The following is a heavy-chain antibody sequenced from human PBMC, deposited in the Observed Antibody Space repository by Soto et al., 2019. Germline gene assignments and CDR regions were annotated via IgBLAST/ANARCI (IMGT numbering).Heavy chain of an antibody. Sequence: QVQLVQSGAEVKKPGASVKVSCKASGYTFTSYAMHWVRQAPGQRLEWMGWINAGNGNTKYSQKFQGRVTITRDTSASTAYMELSSLRSEDTAVYYCARSLLQMTTVTDFDYWGQGTLVTVSS. V-gene: IGHV1-3*01. CDR1: GYTFTSYA. CDR2: INAGNGNT. D-gene: IGHD4-17*01. J-gene: IGHJ4*02. CDR3: ARSLLQMTTVTDFDY.